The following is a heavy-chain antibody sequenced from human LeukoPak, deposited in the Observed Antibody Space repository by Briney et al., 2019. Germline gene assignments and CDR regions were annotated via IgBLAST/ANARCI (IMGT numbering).Heavy chain of an antibody. J-gene: IGHJ3*02. Sequence: ASVKVSCKASGYTITGYYMHWVRQAPGQGLEWMGWMHPDSGGTKCAQKFQGRLTMTRDTSISTAYMELTRLRSDHTAIYYCARFGTDALDIWGQGTMVTVSS. CDR1: GYTITGYY. CDR2: MHPDSGGT. V-gene: IGHV1-2*02. D-gene: IGHD1-14*01. CDR3: ARFGTDALDI.